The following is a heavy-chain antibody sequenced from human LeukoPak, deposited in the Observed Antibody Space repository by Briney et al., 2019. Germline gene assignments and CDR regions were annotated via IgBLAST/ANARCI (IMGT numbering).Heavy chain of an antibody. J-gene: IGHJ4*02. D-gene: IGHD2-15*01. CDR3: ATPWDCSGGSCYFGY. CDR2: IIPIFGTA. Sequence: SVKVSCKASGGTFSSYAISWVRQAPGQGLEWMGGIIPIFGTANYAQKFQGRVTITADESTSTAYMELSSLRSEDTAVYYCATPWDCSGGSCYFGYWGQGTLVTVSS. CDR1: GGTFSSYA. V-gene: IGHV1-69*13.